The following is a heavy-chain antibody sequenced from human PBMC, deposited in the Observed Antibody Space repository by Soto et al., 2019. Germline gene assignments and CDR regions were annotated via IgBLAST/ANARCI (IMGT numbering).Heavy chain of an antibody. Sequence: QVQLQQSGPGLVRPSETLSLTCTVSGGSFSDNYWHWLRQSPGKGLEWIGDVYSSGRTNYNPSFGSRVTVSIDTAKYQFSLKLTSVTAADTAVYYCARTRRDTIFGVVIFGWFDPWGQGARVIVSS. D-gene: IGHD3-3*01. J-gene: IGHJ5*02. CDR3: ARTRRDTIFGVVIFGWFDP. CDR2: VYSSGRT. CDR1: GGSFSDNY. V-gene: IGHV4-59*01.